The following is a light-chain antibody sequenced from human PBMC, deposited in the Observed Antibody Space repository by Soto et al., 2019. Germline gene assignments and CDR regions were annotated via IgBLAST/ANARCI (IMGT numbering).Light chain of an antibody. CDR2: GAS. CDR1: QSITSN. Sequence: EIVMTQSPATLSVSPGERATLSCRASQSITSNLVWYQQKAGQAPRLLIYGASTRATGIPARFSGSGSGTEFTLTISSLQPEDVATYYCQQSLSTLLTFGGGTKVEIK. CDR3: QQSLSTLLT. V-gene: IGKV3-15*01. J-gene: IGKJ4*01.